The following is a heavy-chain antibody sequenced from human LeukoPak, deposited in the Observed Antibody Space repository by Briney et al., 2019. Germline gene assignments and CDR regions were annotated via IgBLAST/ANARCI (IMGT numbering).Heavy chain of an antibody. J-gene: IGHJ4*02. D-gene: IGHD6-6*01. CDR1: GYTFASYD. CDR2: ISTYNDNT. V-gene: IGHV1-18*01. CDR3: ARIQSRIIAARPGNPAFDY. Sequence: ASVKVSCKASGYTFASYDISWVRQAPGQGLEWMGWISTYNDNTHYAQKLQGRVTMTTDTSTSTVYMELKSLRSDDTAVYYCARIQSRIIAARPGNPAFDYWGRGTLVTVSS.